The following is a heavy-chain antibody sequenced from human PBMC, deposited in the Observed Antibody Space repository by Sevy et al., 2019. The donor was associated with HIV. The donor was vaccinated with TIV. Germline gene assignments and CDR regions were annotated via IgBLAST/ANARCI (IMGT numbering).Heavy chain of an antibody. CDR2: INQDGSEI. Sequence: GGSLRLSCVAAGISISSHWMNWVRQSPGKGLEWVANINQDGSEIYYVGSVKGRFTISRDNARKSGYLQMHSLSVEDSGVYYCARAMGVWGQGTTVTVSS. CDR1: GISISSHW. J-gene: IGHJ6*02. CDR3: ARAMGV. V-gene: IGHV3-7*01.